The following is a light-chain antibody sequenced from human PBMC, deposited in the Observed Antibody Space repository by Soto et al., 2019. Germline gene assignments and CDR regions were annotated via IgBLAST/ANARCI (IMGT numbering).Light chain of an antibody. CDR3: TSYTSSVTLV. CDR1: SNDVGGYNY. Sequence: QSVLTQPASVSGSPGQSITISCTGTSNDVGGYNYVSWYQHHPGKAPKLMIYEVTNRPSGVSNRFSGSKSGNTAPLTISGLQAEDEADYYCTSYTSSVTLVFGGGTKLTVL. CDR2: EVT. J-gene: IGLJ2*01. V-gene: IGLV2-14*01.